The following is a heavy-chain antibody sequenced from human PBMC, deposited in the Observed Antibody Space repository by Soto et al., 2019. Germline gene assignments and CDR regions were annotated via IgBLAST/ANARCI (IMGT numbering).Heavy chain of an antibody. CDR2: IYSGGST. Sequence: QVQLQESGPGLVKPSQTLSLTCTVSGGSISSGGFFWCGIRQHPGRGLEWSGYIYSGGSTYYSPSFTSRVTISVDASKNQFSLKLISVPAADTAVYYCARGGSLQEPDYWGQGTLVTVSS. CDR1: GGSISSGGFF. J-gene: IGHJ4*02. CDR3: ARGGSLQEPDY. V-gene: IGHV4-31*03.